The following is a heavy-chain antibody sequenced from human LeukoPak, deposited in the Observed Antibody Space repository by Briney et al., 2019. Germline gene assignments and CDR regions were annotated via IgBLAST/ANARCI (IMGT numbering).Heavy chain of an antibody. V-gene: IGHV4-34*01. CDR2: INHSGST. J-gene: IGHJ4*02. Sequence: SETLSLTCAVSGWSFSGYYWSWIRQPPGKGLEWIGEINHSGSTNYNPSLKSRVTISVDTSKNQFSLKLSSVTAADTAVYYCARAGYCSSTSCSLIDYWGQGTLVTVSS. CDR3: ARAGYCSSTSCSLIDY. CDR1: GWSFSGYY. D-gene: IGHD2-2*01.